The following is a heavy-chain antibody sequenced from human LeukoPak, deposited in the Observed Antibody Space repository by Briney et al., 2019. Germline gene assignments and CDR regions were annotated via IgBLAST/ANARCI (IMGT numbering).Heavy chain of an antibody. CDR3: ARVLVVPAADHYYYYYMDV. D-gene: IGHD2-2*01. V-gene: IGHV1-69*13. CDR2: IIPIFGTA. Sequence: SVKVSCKASGYTFTSYAISWVRQAPGQGLEWMGGIIPIFGTANYAQKLQGRVTITADESTSTAYMELSSLRSEDTAVYYCARVLVVPAADHYYYYYMDVWGKGTTVTVSS. CDR1: GYTFTSYA. J-gene: IGHJ6*03.